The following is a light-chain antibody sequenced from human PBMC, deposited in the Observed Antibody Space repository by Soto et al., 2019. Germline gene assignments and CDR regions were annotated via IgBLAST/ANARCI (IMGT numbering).Light chain of an antibody. CDR3: QHRFNWPWT. J-gene: IGKJ1*01. V-gene: IGKV3-11*01. CDR1: QSVIRY. Sequence: EIVLTQSPATLSLSPGERATLSCRASQSVIRYLAWYQQRPGQAPRLLIYDASYMATGIPARFSGSGSGTDFTLTISSLEPEDFGVYYGQHRFNWPWTFGQGTKVEIK. CDR2: DAS.